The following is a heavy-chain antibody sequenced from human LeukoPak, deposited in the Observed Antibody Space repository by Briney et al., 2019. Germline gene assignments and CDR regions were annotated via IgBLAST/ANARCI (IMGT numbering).Heavy chain of an antibody. CDR3: VRESYTGGWHEDGRNC. J-gene: IGHJ4*01. Sequence: PGGSLRLSCVASGFTFSTYWMTWVRQAPGKGLEWVANIRQDGGDKYYVDSVKGRFTVSRDNAKNSLYLQMNSLRAEDTAGYYCVRESYTGGWHEDGRNCWGQGTLVTVSS. CDR2: IRQDGGDK. D-gene: IGHD6-25*01. V-gene: IGHV3-7*01. CDR1: GFTFSTYW.